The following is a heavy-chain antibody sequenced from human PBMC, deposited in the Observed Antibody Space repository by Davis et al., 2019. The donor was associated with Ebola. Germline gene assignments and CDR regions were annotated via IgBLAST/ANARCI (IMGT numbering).Heavy chain of an antibody. CDR1: GYGFTSYY. J-gene: IGHJ3*02. Sequence: ASVKVSCKASGYGFTSYYMHWVRQAPGQGLEWMGIINPITGGTSYAQNFQVRVNMTRDTSTSTVYMELSSLRSGDTAVYYCAREGGRYYDSSGYVFDIWGQGTMVKVSS. D-gene: IGHD3-22*01. V-gene: IGHV1-46*01. CDR3: AREGGRYYDSSGYVFDI. CDR2: INPITGGT.